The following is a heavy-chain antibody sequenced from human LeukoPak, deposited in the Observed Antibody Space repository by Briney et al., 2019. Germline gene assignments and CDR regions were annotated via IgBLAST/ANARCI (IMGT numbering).Heavy chain of an antibody. V-gene: IGHV3-30*18. CDR2: ISYDGSNK. CDR3: AKALLRLGELSSSLFDY. J-gene: IGHJ4*02. D-gene: IGHD3-16*02. Sequence: GGSLRLSWAASGFTFSSYGMHWVRQAPGKGLEWVAVISYDGSNKYYADSVKGRFTISRDNSKNTLYLQMNSLRAEDTAVYYCAKALLRLGELSSSLFDYWGQGTLVTVSS. CDR1: GFTFSSYG.